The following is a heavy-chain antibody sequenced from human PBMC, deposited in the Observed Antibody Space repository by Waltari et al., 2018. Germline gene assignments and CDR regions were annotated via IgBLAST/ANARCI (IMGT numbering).Heavy chain of an antibody. CDR1: GFTFSSYA. V-gene: IGHV3-23*03. D-gene: IGHD2-21*01. CDR2: IYSGGST. CDR3: AKFVDKTYYFDY. J-gene: IGHJ4*02. Sequence: EVQLLESGGGLVQPGGSLRLSCAASGFTFSSYAMSWVRQAPGKGLEWVSVIYSGGSTYYADSVKGRFTISRDNSKNTLYLQMNSLRAEDTAVYYCAKFVDKTYYFDYWGQGTLVTVSS.